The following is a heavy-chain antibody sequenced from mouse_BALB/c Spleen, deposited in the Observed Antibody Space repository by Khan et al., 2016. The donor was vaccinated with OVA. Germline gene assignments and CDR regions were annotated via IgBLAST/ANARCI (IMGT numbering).Heavy chain of an antibody. D-gene: IGHD4-1*01. CDR2: IDPANGNT. CDR1: GFNIKDTY. CDR3: VRDYWDVFAY. J-gene: IGHJ3*01. Sequence: VQLKQSGAELVKPGASVKLSCTASGFNIKDTYIHWVKQRPEQGLEWIGRIDPANGNTKYDPKFQGKATKTADTSSNTAYLQLSSLTYDDTAVYYCVRDYWDVFAYWGQGTLVTVSA. V-gene: IGHV14-3*02.